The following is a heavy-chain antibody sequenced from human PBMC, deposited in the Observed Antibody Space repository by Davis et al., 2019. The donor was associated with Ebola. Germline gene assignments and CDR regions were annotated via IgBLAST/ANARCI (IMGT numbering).Heavy chain of an antibody. CDR3: ARDLGAADDY. V-gene: IGHV1-18*04. CDR2: ISAYNGNT. D-gene: IGHD2-15*01. CDR1: GHTFTSYY. J-gene: IGHJ4*02. Sequence: ASVKVSCKASGHTFTSYYMHWVRQAPGQGLEWMGRISAYNGNTNYAQKLQGRVTMTTDTSTSTAYMELRSLRSDDTAVYYCARDLGAADDYWGQGTLVTVSS.